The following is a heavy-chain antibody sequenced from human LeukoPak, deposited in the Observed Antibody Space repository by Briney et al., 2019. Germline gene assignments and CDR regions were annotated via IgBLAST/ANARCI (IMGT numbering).Heavy chain of an antibody. CDR3: AKDGGAAGLFDY. CDR2: IRYDGSNK. D-gene: IGHD6-13*01. CDR1: GFTFTSYG. J-gene: IGHJ4*02. Sequence: PGGSLRLSXAASGFTFTSYGMHWVRQAPGKGLEWVTFIRYDGSNKYYADSVKGRFTISRDNSKNTLYLQMNSLRAEDTAVYYCAKDGGAAGLFDYWGQGTLVTVSS. V-gene: IGHV3-30*02.